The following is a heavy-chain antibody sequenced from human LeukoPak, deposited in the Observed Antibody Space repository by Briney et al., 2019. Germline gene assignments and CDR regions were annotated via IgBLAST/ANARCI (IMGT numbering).Heavy chain of an antibody. CDR2: LSGSGGST. CDR1: GFTFSFYT. J-gene: IGHJ4*02. V-gene: IGHV3-23*01. Sequence: GGSLRLSCAASGFTFSFYTMSWVRQAPGKGLEWVSGLSGSGGSTYYSDSVKGRFTISRDNSKNTLYLQIDFLTAEDTAAYYCARSPVAGPPNYFDYLGQGTLVTVSS. D-gene: IGHD6-19*01. CDR3: ARSPVAGPPNYFDY.